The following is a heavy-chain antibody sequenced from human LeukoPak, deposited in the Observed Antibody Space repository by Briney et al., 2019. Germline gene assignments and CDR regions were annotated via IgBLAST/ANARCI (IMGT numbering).Heavy chain of an antibody. V-gene: IGHV3-15*01. D-gene: IGHD3-10*01. Sequence: NAGGSLRLSCAASGFTFSNAWMSWVRQAPGKGLEWVGRIKSKTDGGTTDYAAPVKGRFTISRDDSKNTLYLQMNSLKTEDTAVYYCTITMVRGTQRNFWGQGTLVTVSS. CDR1: GFTFSNAW. CDR3: TITMVRGTQRNF. J-gene: IGHJ4*02. CDR2: IKSKTDGGTT.